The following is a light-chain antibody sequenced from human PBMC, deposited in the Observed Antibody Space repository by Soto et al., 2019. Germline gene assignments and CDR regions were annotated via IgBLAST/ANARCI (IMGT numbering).Light chain of an antibody. Sequence: DIQMTQSPSTLSASVVDRVTITFRASQNINIWLAWYQQKPGKAPNLLIFDASSLESGVPPRFSGSGSGTEFTLTISSLQPDDFATYYCRKYNSYSWKFGQGTKVDIK. CDR2: DAS. J-gene: IGKJ1*01. CDR1: QNINIW. CDR3: RKYNSYSWK. V-gene: IGKV1-5*01.